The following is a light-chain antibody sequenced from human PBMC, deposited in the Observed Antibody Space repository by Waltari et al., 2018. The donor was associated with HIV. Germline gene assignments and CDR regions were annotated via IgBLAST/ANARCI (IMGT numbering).Light chain of an antibody. J-gene: IGLJ1*01. CDR1: SSDVGGYNY. CDR2: EVR. V-gene: IGLV2-8*01. Sequence: QSALTQPPSASGSPGQSVTISCTGTSSDVGGYNYVSWSQQHPGKAPKLMIYEVRKVPSGVPVRFSGSNSGNTASLTVSGLQAEDEADYYCSSYAGSNNYVFGTGTKVTVL. CDR3: SSYAGSNNYV.